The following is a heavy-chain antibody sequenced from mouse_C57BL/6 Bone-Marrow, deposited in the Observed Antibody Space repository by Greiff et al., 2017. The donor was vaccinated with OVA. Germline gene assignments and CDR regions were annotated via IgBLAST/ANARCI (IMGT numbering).Heavy chain of an antibody. J-gene: IGHJ2*01. CDR2: ISSGSSTI. CDR1: GFTFSDYG. D-gene: IGHD1-2*01. Sequence: EVKLVESGGGLVKPGGSLKLSCAASGFTFSDYGMHWVRQAPEKGLEWVAYISSGSSTIYYADTVKGRFTISRDNAKNTLFLQMTSLRSEDTAMYYCATLPRRDFDYWGQGTTLTVSS. V-gene: IGHV5-17*01. CDR3: ATLPRRDFDY.